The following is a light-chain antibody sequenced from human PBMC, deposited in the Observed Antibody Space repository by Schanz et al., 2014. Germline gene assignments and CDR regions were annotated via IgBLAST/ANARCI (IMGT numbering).Light chain of an antibody. Sequence: QSALTQPPSVSGSPGQSVTISCTGTSSDVGSYNRVSWYQQPPGTAPKLMIYEVSNRPSGVPDRFSGSKSGNTASLTISGLQAEDEADYYCCSYTSRRTPEFGGGTKLTVL. CDR2: EVS. J-gene: IGLJ3*02. CDR3: CSYTSRRTPE. CDR1: SSDVGSYNR. V-gene: IGLV2-18*02.